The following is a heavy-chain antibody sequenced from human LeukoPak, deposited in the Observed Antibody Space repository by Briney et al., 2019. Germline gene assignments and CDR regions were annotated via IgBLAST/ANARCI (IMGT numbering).Heavy chain of an antibody. J-gene: IGHJ4*02. CDR1: GGSISSSSYY. V-gene: IGHV4-39*07. Sequence: SETLSLTCTVSGGSISSSSYYWGWIRQPPGKGLEWIGSIYYSGSTYYNPSLKSRVTISVDTSKNQFSLKLSSVTAADTAVYYCFGAGIGGYCSGGSCYSEDYWGQGTLVTVSS. CDR2: IYYSGST. CDR3: FGAGIGGYCSGGSCYSEDY. D-gene: IGHD2-15*01.